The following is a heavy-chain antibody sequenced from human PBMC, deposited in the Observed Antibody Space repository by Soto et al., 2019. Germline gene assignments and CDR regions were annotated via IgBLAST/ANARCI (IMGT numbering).Heavy chain of an antibody. CDR1: GYTLTELS. CDR2: FDPEDGET. CDR3: ATDFTVTQEYFQH. Sequence: QVQLVQSGDEVKKTGASVKVSCKVSGYTLTELSMHWVRQDPGKGLEWMGGFDPEDGETIYAHKFQGRVTISEDTYTDTAYIELSSLRSEDTAVYYCATDFTVTQEYFQHWGHGTLVTVAS. D-gene: IGHD4-17*01. J-gene: IGHJ1*01. V-gene: IGHV1-24*01.